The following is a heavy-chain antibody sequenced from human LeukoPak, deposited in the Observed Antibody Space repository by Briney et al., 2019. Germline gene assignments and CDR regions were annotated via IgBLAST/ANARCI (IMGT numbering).Heavy chain of an antibody. CDR1: GYTFTSYD. CDR3: ARGRFRWELEIRDFDY. V-gene: IGHV1-8*01. Sequence: GASVNVSCKASGYTFTSYDINWVRQATGQGLEWVGWTNPNSGNTGYAQKFQGRVTMTRDTSISTAYMELSSLRSEDTAVYDCARGRFRWELEIRDFDYWGQGTLVTVSS. D-gene: IGHD1-26*01. J-gene: IGHJ4*02. CDR2: TNPNSGNT.